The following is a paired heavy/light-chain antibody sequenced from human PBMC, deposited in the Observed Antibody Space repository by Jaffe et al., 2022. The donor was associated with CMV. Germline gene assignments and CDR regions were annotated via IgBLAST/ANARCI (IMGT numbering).Heavy chain of an antibody. V-gene: IGHV4-59*01. J-gene: IGHJ6*03. Sequence: QVQLQESGPGLVKSSETLSLSCTVSGGSINSYYWHWIRQPPGKGLEWIGYIYYSGDTNYNPSLKSRLIISVDASKNQVSLELTSVTAADTAIYYCARGNWSGFYLSSYSHFMDVWGKGTTVTVSS. CDR1: GGSINSYY. D-gene: IGHD3-3*01. CDR3: ARGNWSGFYLSSYSHFMDV. CDR2: IYYSGDT.
Light chain of an antibody. J-gene: IGKJ2*01. Sequence: IQLTQSPSSLSASIGDRVTITCRASQGISSYLAWYQQKPGTAPILLIYAASTLHSGVPSRFSGSGSGTDFTLTISSLQPEDFATYYCQQLNSYPRTFGQGTKLEI. V-gene: IGKV1-9*01. CDR3: QQLNSYPRT. CDR2: AAS. CDR1: QGISSY.